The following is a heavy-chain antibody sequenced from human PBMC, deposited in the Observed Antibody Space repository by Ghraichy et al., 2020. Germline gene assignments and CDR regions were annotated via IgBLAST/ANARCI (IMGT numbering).Heavy chain of an antibody. CDR3: ARGRGIVGAYSFDY. D-gene: IGHD1-26*01. Sequence: SETLSLTCTLSGGSISTGVYYWSWIRQHPGKALEWIGHISYSGTTQYDPFLKSRVDISLDTSKNQFSLNLTSVTAADTAVYFCARGRGIVGAYSFDYWGQGTLVTVSS. CDR2: ISYSGTT. CDR1: GGSISTGVYY. J-gene: IGHJ4*02. V-gene: IGHV4-31*03.